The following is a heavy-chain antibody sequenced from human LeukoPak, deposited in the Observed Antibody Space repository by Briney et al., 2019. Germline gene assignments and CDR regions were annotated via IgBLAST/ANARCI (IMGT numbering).Heavy chain of an antibody. Sequence: GGSLRLSCAASGFXFSNYAISWVRQAPGKGLEWVSGISASGGSTYYADAVKGRFTISKDNSKSTLFLQMNSLRADDTAVYYCAKPSSAATPGYWGQGTLVTVSS. CDR2: ISASGGST. D-gene: IGHD2-15*01. J-gene: IGHJ4*02. V-gene: IGHV3-23*01. CDR1: GFXFSNYA. CDR3: AKPSSAATPGY.